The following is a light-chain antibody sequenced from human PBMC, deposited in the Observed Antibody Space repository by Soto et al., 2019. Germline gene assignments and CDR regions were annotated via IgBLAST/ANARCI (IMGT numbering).Light chain of an antibody. V-gene: IGKV1-39*01. CDR2: AAS. CDR1: QSISSY. Sequence: DIQMTQSPSSLSASVGDRVTITCRARQSISSYLNWYQQKRGKAPKLLIYAASSLQSGVPSRFSGSRSGTDSTLPISSLQAEELATYYCQQSYSNPTWTFGQGTKVESK. CDR3: QQSYSNPTWT. J-gene: IGKJ1*01.